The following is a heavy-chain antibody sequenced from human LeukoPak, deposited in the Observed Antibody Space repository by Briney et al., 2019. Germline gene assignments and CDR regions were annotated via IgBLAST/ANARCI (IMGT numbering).Heavy chain of an antibody. D-gene: IGHD3-10*01. V-gene: IGHV5-51*01. Sequence: GASLQISCKGSGYGFTSYWIAWMRQMPGKSLEWMGSIYPGDSDTRYSPSFQGQVTISADKSISTASLQWSSLKAPDTAMYYYARFHYYGSGSDNWFDPWGQGTPVTVSS. J-gene: IGHJ5*02. CDR1: GYGFTSYW. CDR3: ARFHYYGSGSDNWFDP. CDR2: IYPGDSDT.